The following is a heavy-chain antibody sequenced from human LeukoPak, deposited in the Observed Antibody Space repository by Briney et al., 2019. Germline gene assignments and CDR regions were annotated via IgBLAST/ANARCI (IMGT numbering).Heavy chain of an antibody. J-gene: IGHJ6*03. D-gene: IGHD2-2*01. V-gene: IGHV3-49*04. CDR2: IRSKPYGGTT. CDR3: TRDGQYQLLLDYLDV. Sequence: GGSLRLSCAASGFTFSSYSMNWVRQAPGKGLEWAGFIRSKPYGGTTEYAASVKGRFTISRDDSKSIAYLQMNSLATEDTAVYYCTRDGQYQLLLDYLDVWGKGTTVTVSS. CDR1: GFTFSSYS.